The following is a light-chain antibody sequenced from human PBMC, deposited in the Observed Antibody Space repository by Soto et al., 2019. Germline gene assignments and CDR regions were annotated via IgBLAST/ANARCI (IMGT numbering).Light chain of an antibody. J-gene: IGKJ2*01. Sequence: EVVLTQSPATLSLSPGERATLSCRASQSVTSYLAWFQQKPGQAPRLLIYDASNRATGIPARFSGSGSGTDFTLTVSSLEPEDVAVYYCQQRSNWPHTFGQGTKLEIK. CDR2: DAS. V-gene: IGKV3-11*01. CDR3: QQRSNWPHT. CDR1: QSVTSY.